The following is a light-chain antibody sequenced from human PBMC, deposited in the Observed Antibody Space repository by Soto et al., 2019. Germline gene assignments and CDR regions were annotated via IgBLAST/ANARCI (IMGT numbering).Light chain of an antibody. CDR1: QSIGLA. CDR2: DAS. V-gene: IGKV3-11*01. CDR3: QQRTDRPPWT. J-gene: IGKJ1*01. Sequence: EIVLTQSPVTLSLSPGERATLSCRASQSIGLAIAWYQHKPGQAPRLLIFDASQRATGIPARFRGSWSGTDFTLSISSLEPEDFAVYYCQQRTDRPPWTFGQGTKVDIK.